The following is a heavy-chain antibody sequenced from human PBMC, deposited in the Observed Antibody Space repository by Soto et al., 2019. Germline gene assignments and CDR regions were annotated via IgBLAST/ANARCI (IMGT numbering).Heavy chain of an antibody. Sequence: GGSLRLSCAASGFRFTSSWMSWVRQAPGKGLEWVAHINQNGGQKYYVDSAKGQFTISRDNAKTSLYLQMNSLRVEDTAVFYCVTWADAADEDYFHHWGQGTLVTVSS. CDR2: INQNGGQK. V-gene: IGHV3-7*01. CDR1: GFRFTSSW. D-gene: IGHD3-16*01. CDR3: VTWADAADEDYFHH. J-gene: IGHJ1*01.